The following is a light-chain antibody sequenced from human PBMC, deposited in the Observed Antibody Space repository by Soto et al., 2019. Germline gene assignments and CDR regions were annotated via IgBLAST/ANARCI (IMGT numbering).Light chain of an antibody. J-gene: IGLJ2*01. CDR2: SDN. CDR1: SSNIGSNT. CDR3: AAWDDSLSGYVV. V-gene: IGLV1-44*01. Sequence: QSVLTQPPSASGTPGQRVTISCSGSSSNIGSNTVNWYQQHPGTAPQLLIYSDNQQPSGVPARFSGSKSGSSAALAISGLQSEEEADDFCAAWDDSLSGYVVFGGGTKLTVL.